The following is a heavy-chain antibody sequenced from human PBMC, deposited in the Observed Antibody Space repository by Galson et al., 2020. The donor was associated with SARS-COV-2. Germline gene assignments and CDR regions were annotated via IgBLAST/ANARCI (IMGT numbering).Heavy chain of an antibody. J-gene: IGHJ4*02. CDR2: ISFDGNTT. CDR1: GFTFSRYA. Sequence: GGSLRLSCAASGFTFSRYALHWVRQAPGKGLEWVAVISFDGNTTVYADSVQGRFTISRDNSKNTLYLQMSSLKSEDTAVYFCAYTDVATAMVCDYGGQGTLVTVSS. D-gene: IGHD5-18*01. CDR3: AYTDVATAMVCDY. V-gene: IGHV3-30-3*01.